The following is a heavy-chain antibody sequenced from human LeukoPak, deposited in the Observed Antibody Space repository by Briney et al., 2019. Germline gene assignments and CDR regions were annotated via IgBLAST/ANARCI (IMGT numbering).Heavy chain of an antibody. CDR1: GGSISSYY. CDR3: ARGPREGSSSWYDY. CDR2: IYTSGST. Sequence: SETLSLTCTVSGGSISSYYWSWIRQPAGKGLEWIGRIYTSGSTNYNPSLKSRVTISVDTSKNQFSLKLSSVTAADTAVYYCARGPREGSSSWYDYWGQGTLVTVSS. D-gene: IGHD6-13*01. J-gene: IGHJ4*02. V-gene: IGHV4-4*07.